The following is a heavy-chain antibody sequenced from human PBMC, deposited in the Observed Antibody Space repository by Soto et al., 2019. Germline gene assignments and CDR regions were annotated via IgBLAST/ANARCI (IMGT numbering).Heavy chain of an antibody. Sequence: GASVKVSCKASGFTFTSTAVQWVRQARGQRLEWIGWIVVGSGNTNYAQKFQERVTITRDMSTSTAYMELSSLRSEDTAVYYCAADPFRHYYYGMDVWGQGTTVTVSS. CDR1: GFTFTSTA. CDR2: IVVGSGNT. V-gene: IGHV1-58*01. D-gene: IGHD3-16*01. CDR3: AADPFRHYYYGMDV. J-gene: IGHJ6*02.